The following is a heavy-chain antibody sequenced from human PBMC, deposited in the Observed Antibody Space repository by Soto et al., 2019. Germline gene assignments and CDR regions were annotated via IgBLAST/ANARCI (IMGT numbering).Heavy chain of an antibody. CDR2: IFDSGTT. Sequence: TLSLTCTVSGGSITSDYSCWSWIRQPPGGGLEWIGHIFDSGTTYTNPSLRSQVAISLDTSKNHFSLTLSSVTAADTAVYYCARGPSGDKVHYWGQGALVTVSS. CDR3: ARGPSGDKVHY. D-gene: IGHD7-27*01. CDR1: GGSITSDYSC. V-gene: IGHV4-30-4*01. J-gene: IGHJ4*02.